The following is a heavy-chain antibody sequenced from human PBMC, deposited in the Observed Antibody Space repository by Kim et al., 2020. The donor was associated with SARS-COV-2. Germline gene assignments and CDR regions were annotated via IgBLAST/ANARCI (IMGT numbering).Heavy chain of an antibody. V-gene: IGHV3-23*01. J-gene: IGHJ4*02. CDR3: AKTSGLRTYIPFDY. D-gene: IGHD5-12*01. Sequence: AHSVKGRFTIARDNPKNTLYLQMNSLRAEDTAVYYCAKTSGLRTYIPFDYWGQGTLVTVSS.